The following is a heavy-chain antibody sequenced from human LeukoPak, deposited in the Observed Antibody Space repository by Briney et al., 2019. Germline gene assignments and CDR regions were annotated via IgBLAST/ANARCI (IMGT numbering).Heavy chain of an antibody. Sequence: ASVKVSCRASGYTFTSYGISWVRQAPGQGLEWMGWISAYNGNTNYAQKLQGRVTMTTDTSTSTAYMELRSLRSDDTAVYYCARTREDMITFGGVIARCFDYWGQGTLVTVSS. J-gene: IGHJ4*02. CDR3: ARTREDMITFGGVIARCFDY. V-gene: IGHV1-18*01. CDR2: ISAYNGNT. D-gene: IGHD3-16*02. CDR1: GYTFTSYG.